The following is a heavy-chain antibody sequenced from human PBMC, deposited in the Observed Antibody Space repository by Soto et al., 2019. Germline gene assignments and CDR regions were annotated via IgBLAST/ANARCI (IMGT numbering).Heavy chain of an antibody. J-gene: IGHJ4*02. CDR2: IYYSGTT. CDR3: AILQTRGYSYGYLDY. Sequence: QVQLQESGPGLVKPSETLSLTCTVSGGSISSYYWSWIRQPPGQGLEWIGYIYYSGTTTYNPSLKSRVTISVDTSKNQFSLKLSSVTAADTAVSYCAILQTRGYSYGYLDYWGQGTLDTVSS. D-gene: IGHD5-18*01. CDR1: GGSISSYY. V-gene: IGHV4-59*08.